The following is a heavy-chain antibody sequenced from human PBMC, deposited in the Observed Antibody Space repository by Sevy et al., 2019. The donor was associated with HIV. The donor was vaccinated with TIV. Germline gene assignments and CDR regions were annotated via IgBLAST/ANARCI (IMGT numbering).Heavy chain of an antibody. V-gene: IGHV1-24*01. J-gene: IGHJ4*02. CDR1: GYTLTELS. D-gene: IGHD5-12*01. Sequence: ASVKVSCKVSGYTLTELSMHWVRQAPGKGLEWMGGFDPEDGETIYAQKFQGRVTMTEDTSTDTAYMELSSLRSEDTAVYYCAKGGVEMATIGYDYWGQGTLVTVSS. CDR2: FDPEDGET. CDR3: AKGGVEMATIGYDY.